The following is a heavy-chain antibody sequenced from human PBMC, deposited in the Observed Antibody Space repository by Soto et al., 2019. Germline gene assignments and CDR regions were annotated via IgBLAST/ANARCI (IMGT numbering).Heavy chain of an antibody. CDR2: MQPSSGRT. CDR3: ARGVTAGVDY. V-gene: IGHV1-8*01. CDR1: GYSFTSLD. D-gene: IGHD1-26*01. J-gene: IGHJ4*02. Sequence: QVQLVQSGAEVREPGASVKVSCKASGYSFTSLDINWVRQTTGQGLEWMGWMQPSSGRTGYAQKFQGRVTMTRDTSINTAYMELSSRTPDDTAFYYCARGVTAGVDYWGQGTLVTVSS.